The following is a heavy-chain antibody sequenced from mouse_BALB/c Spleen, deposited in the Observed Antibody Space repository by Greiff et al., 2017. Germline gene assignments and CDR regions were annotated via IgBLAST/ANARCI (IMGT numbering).Heavy chain of an antibody. CDR1: GYSITSGYY. J-gene: IGHJ1*01. CDR2: ISYDGSN. V-gene: IGHV3-6*02. Sequence: EVQVVESGPGLVKPSQSLSLTCSVTGYSITSGYYWNWIRQFPGNKLEWMGYISYDGSNNYNPSLKNRISITRDTSKNQFFLKLNSVTTEDTATYYCARDNYGRSYWYFDVWGAGTTVTVSS. CDR3: ARDNYGRSYWYFDV. D-gene: IGHD1-1*01.